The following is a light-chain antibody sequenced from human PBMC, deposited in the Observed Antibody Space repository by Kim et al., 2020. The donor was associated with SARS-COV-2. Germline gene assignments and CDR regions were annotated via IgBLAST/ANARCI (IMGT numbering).Light chain of an antibody. CDR3: MQGTHWPWT. V-gene: IGKV2-30*01. CDR1: QSLVFSDGNTY. J-gene: IGKJ1*01. CDR2: RVS. Sequence: DVVMTQSPLSLPVTLGQPASISCRSSQSLVFSDGNTYLNWFHQRPGQSPRRLISRVSNRDSGVPDRFSGSASGTDFTLQISRVEAGDVGVYYCMQGTHWPWTFGRGTKVDIK.